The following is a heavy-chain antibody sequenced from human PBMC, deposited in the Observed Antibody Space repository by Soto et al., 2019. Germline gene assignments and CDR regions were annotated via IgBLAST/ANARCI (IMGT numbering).Heavy chain of an antibody. J-gene: IGHJ6*02. CDR1: GGSFTSSE. CDR2: IYDTGISGYTPST. Sequence: XATLSLTCTVSGGSFTSSEWSWIGRPPGKGLEWIAYIYDTGISGYTPSTSYNPSLKSRVTMSVDTSKSQFSLKLTSVTAADTAVYYCARGEDAFFYYGLDVWGQGITVTAP. V-gene: IGHV4-59*01. CDR3: ARGEDAFFYYGLDV.